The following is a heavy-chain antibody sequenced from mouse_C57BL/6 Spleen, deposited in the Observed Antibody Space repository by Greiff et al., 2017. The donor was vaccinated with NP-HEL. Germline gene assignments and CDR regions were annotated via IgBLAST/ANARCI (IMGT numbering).Heavy chain of an antibody. CDR3: ARGDYDGPYYYAMDY. D-gene: IGHD2-4*01. CDR2: FHPYNDDT. V-gene: IGHV1-47*01. CDR1: GYTFTTYP. J-gene: IGHJ4*01. Sequence: QVQLKQSGAELVKPGASVKMSCKASGYTFTTYPIEWMKQNHGKSLEWIGNFHPYNDDTKYNEKFKGKATLTVEKSSSTVYLELSRLTSDDSAVYYCARGDYDGPYYYAMDYWGQGTSVTVSS.